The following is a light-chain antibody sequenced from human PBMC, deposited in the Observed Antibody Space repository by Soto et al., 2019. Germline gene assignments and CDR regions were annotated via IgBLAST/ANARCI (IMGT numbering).Light chain of an antibody. V-gene: IGKV3-20*01. CDR2: GAS. Sequence: EIVLTQSPGTLSLSPGERATLSCRASQSVSSSYLAWYQQKPGQAPTLLIYGASSRSTGIPDRFSGSGSVTNFTLTISRLEPEDFAVYYFHHYCSSPPWTFGQGTKVEIK. J-gene: IGKJ1*01. CDR1: QSVSSSY. CDR3: HHYCSSPPWT.